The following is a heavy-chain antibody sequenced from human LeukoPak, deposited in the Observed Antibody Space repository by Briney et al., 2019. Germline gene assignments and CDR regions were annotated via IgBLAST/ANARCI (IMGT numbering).Heavy chain of an antibody. V-gene: IGHV3-74*01. CDR2: INSDGSST. CDR1: GFTFSSYS. Sequence: GGSLRLSCAASGFTFSSYSMNWVRQAPGKGLVWVSRINSDGSSTSYADSVKGRFTISRDNAKNTLYLQMNSLRAGDTAVYYCARGLGYCSSTSCPSDYWGQGTLVTVSS. CDR3: ARGLGYCSSTSCPSDY. D-gene: IGHD2-2*01. J-gene: IGHJ4*02.